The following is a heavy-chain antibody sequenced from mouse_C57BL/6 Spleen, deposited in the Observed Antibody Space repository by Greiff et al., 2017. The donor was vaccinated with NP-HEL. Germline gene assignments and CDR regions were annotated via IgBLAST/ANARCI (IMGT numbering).Heavy chain of an antibody. Sequence: VQLKQSGAELVRPGASVKLSCTASGFNIKDDYMHWVKQRPEQGLEWIGWIDPENGDTEYASKFQGKATITADTSSNTAYLQLSSLTSEDTAVYYCTLYYYGEGDYFGYWGQGTTLTVSS. V-gene: IGHV14-4*01. CDR3: TLYYYGEGDYFGY. J-gene: IGHJ2*01. CDR1: GFNIKDDY. CDR2: IDPENGDT. D-gene: IGHD1-1*01.